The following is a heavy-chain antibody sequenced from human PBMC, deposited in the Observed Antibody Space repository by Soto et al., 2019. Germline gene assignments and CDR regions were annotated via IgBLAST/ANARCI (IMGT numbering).Heavy chain of an antibody. D-gene: IGHD2-2*01. Sequence: QLQLQESGPGLVKPSETLSLTCTVSGGSISSATYSWGWIRQPPGKGLEWIGTFYYSGSTYYNPSLESRVNISVDTSKNQFSLKVSSLTAADTAVYYCARLGGYCSTSCYGYYGMDVWGQGTTVTVSS. CDR1: GGSISSATYS. CDR2: FYYSGST. CDR3: ARLGGYCSTSCYGYYGMDV. V-gene: IGHV4-39*01. J-gene: IGHJ6*02.